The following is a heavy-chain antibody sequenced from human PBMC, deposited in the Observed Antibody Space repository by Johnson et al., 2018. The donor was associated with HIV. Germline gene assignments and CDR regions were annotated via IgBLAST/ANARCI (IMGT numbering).Heavy chain of an antibody. Sequence: QEQLVESGGGVVQPGQSLRLSCAASGLTFSSYGMHWVRQAPGKGLEWVALISYDGSNKYYADSVKGRFTISRDNSKNTLYLQMNSLRAEDTAVYYCAKARGLHSGAFDIWGQGTMVTVSS. CDR1: GLTFSSYG. V-gene: IGHV3-30*18. CDR2: ISYDGSNK. D-gene: IGHD4-11*01. CDR3: AKARGLHSGAFDI. J-gene: IGHJ3*02.